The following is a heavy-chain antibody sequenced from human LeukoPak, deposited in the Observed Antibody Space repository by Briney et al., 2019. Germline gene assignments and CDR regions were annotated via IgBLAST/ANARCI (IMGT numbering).Heavy chain of an antibody. J-gene: IGHJ4*02. V-gene: IGHV3-30*18. CDR3: AKDLSSSSHTFDY. CDR2: ISYDGSNK. CDR1: EFTFSSYG. Sequence: GGSLRLSCAASEFTFSSYGMHWVRQAPGKGLEWVAVISYDGSNKYYADSVKGRFIISRDNSKNTLYLQMNSLRAEDTAVYYCAKDLSSSSHTFDYWGQGTLVTVSS. D-gene: IGHD6-6*01.